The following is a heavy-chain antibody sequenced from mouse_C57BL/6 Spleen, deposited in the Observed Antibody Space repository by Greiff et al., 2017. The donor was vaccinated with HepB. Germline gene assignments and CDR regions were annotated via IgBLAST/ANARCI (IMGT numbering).Heavy chain of an antibody. CDR3: AKDTVAYFDY. CDR1: GYTFTDYN. J-gene: IGHJ2*01. Sequence: VQLQQSGPELVKPGASVKMSCKASGYTFTDYNMHWVKQSHGKSLEWIGYINPNNGGTSYNQKFKGKATLTVNKASSTAYMELRSLTSEDSAVYYCAKDTVAYFDYWGQGTTLTVSS. CDR2: INPNNGGT. D-gene: IGHD1-1*01. V-gene: IGHV1-22*01.